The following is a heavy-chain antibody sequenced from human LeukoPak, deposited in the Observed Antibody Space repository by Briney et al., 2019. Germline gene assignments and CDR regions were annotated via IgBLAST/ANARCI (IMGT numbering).Heavy chain of an antibody. CDR3: ARGGIVCTNGVCYTPYFDY. D-gene: IGHD2-8*01. J-gene: IGHJ4*02. CDR1: GGSISSYY. V-gene: IGHV4-59*08. CDR2: IYYSGST. Sequence: SETLSLTCTVSGGSISSYYWSWIRQPPGKGLEWIGYIYYSGSTNYNPSLKSRVTISVDTSKNQLSLKLSSVTAADTAVYYCARGGIVCTNGVCYTPYFDYWGQGTLVTVSS.